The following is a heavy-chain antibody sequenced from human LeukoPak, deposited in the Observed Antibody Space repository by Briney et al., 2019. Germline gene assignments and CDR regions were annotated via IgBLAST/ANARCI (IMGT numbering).Heavy chain of an antibody. CDR3: ARDWDGSGSYFDY. Sequence: GGSLRLSCAASGFTFSSYSMNWVRQAPGKGLEWVLSISSSSSYIYYADSVKGRFTISRDNAKNSLYLQMNSLRAEDTAVYYCARDWDGSGSYFDYWGQGTLVTVSS. CDR1: GFTFSSYS. J-gene: IGHJ4*02. D-gene: IGHD1-26*01. CDR2: ISSSSSYI. V-gene: IGHV3-21*01.